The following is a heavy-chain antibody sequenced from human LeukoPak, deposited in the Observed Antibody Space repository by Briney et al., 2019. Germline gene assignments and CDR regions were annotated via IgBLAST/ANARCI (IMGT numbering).Heavy chain of an antibody. Sequence: PSETLSLTCTVSGGSISSYYWSWIRQPPGKGLEWIGYIYYSGSTNYNPSLKSRVTISVDKSKNQFSLKLSSVTAADTAVYYCASITYSSRQVSGWYFDLWGRGTLVTVSS. CDR1: GGSISSYY. V-gene: IGHV4-59*12. J-gene: IGHJ2*01. D-gene: IGHD1-14*01. CDR2: IYYSGST. CDR3: ASITYSSRQVSGWYFDL.